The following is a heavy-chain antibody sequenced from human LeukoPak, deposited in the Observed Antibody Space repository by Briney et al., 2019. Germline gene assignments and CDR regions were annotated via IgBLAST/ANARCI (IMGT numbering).Heavy chain of an antibody. D-gene: IGHD6-6*01. CDR3: ARDRGRYSSSSWFDP. CDR1: GYTFTSYG. CDR2: ISAYNGNT. Sequence: GASVKVSCKASGYTFTSYGISWVRQAPGQGLEWMGWISAYNGNTNYAQKLQGRVTITTDTSTSTAYMELRSLRSDDTAVYYCARDRGRYSSSSWFDPWGQGTLVTVSS. J-gene: IGHJ5*02. V-gene: IGHV1-18*01.